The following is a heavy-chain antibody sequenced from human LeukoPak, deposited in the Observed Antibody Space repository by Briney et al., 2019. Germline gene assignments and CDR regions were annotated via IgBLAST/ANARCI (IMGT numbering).Heavy chain of an antibody. J-gene: IGHJ5*02. V-gene: IGHV5-51*01. D-gene: IGHD6-19*01. CDR3: ARAFSSGWYGGS. Sequence: GESLKISCEGSGYSFSNYWIGWVRQMPGKGLEWMGNIYPDESNTRYSPSFQGQVTISADKSISTAYLQWSSLKASDTAIYYCARAFSSGWYGGSWGQGTLVTVSS. CDR1: GYSFSNYW. CDR2: IYPDESNT.